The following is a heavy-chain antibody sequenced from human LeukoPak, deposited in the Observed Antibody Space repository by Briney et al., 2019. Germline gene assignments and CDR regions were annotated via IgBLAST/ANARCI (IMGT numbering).Heavy chain of an antibody. Sequence: GGSLRLSCAASGFTFSDNYMTWIRQAPGKGLEWVSYISSSSSYTVYADSVKGRFTISRDNARNSLYMHMNSLRAEDTAVYYCARDNGDDIWDSWGQGTLVTVSS. CDR2: ISSSSSYT. CDR3: ARDNGDDIWDS. J-gene: IGHJ4*02. CDR1: GFTFSDNY. D-gene: IGHD3-9*01. V-gene: IGHV3-11*06.